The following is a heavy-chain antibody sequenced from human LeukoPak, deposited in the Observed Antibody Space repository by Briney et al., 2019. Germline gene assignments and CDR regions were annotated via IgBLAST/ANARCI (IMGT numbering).Heavy chain of an antibody. V-gene: IGHV4-4*07. CDR3: ASEIRGVSHF. CDR2: IYTRRST. CDR1: GGSISSYY. D-gene: IGHD3-10*01. Sequence: SETLSLTCHVSGGSISSYYWSWIRQPAGKGLEWIGRIYTRRSTNYNPSLNSRFTMSVDTPKNQFSLKLSSVTAADTAVYYCASEIRGVSHFWGQGTLVSVSS. J-gene: IGHJ4*02.